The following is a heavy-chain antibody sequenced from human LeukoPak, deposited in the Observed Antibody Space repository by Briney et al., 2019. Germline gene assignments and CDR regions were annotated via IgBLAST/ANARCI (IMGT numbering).Heavy chain of an antibody. CDR2: ISWNSGSI. V-gene: IGHV3-9*01. CDR3: AKDIYPYYDSSGYYSD. Sequence: GGSLRLSCAASGFTFDDYAMHWVRHAPGKGLEWVSGISWNSGSIGYADSVKGRFTISRDNAKNSLYLQMNSLRAEDTALYYCAKDIYPYYDSSGYYSDWGQGTLVTVSS. D-gene: IGHD3-22*01. CDR1: GFTFDDYA. J-gene: IGHJ4*02.